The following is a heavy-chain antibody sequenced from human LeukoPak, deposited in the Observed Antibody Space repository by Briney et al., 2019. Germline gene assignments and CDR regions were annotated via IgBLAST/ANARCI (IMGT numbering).Heavy chain of an antibody. Sequence: VASVKVSCKASGYTFTSYDINWVRQATGQGLEWMGWMNPNSGNTGYAQKFQGRVTMTRDTSISTAYMELSRLRSDDTAVYYCARGHCTNGVCPNWFDPWGQGTLVTVSS. V-gene: IGHV1-8*02. CDR2: MNPNSGNT. D-gene: IGHD2-8*01. CDR3: ARGHCTNGVCPNWFDP. J-gene: IGHJ5*02. CDR1: GYTFTSYD.